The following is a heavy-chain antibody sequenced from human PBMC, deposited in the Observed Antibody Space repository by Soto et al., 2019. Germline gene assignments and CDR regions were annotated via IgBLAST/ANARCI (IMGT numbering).Heavy chain of an antibody. CDR3: AREKGPGLLGDFDY. CDR2: ISAYNGNT. J-gene: IGHJ4*02. V-gene: IGHV1-18*01. Sequence: ASVKVSCKASGYTFTSYGISWVRQAPGQGLEWMGWISAYNGNTNYAQKLQGRVTMTTDTSTSTAYMELRSLRSDDTAVYYYAREKGPGLLGDFDYWGQGTRVTVSS. CDR1: GYTFTSYG. D-gene: IGHD2-8*02.